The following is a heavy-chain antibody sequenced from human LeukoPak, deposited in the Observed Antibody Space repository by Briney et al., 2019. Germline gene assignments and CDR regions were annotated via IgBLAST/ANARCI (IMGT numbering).Heavy chain of an antibody. CDR1: GYSFSTSG. J-gene: IGHJ5*02. Sequence: GASVKVSCKASGYSFSTSGIDWVRQAPGQGLEWMGWVSYRGNTNYAQRFQGRVTMTTDKSTGTASMELSRLTSDDTAVYYCMRDRRLTFDPWGRGTLVTVSS. V-gene: IGHV1-18*04. CDR3: MRDRRLTFDP. D-gene: IGHD2-21*01. CDR2: VSYRGNT.